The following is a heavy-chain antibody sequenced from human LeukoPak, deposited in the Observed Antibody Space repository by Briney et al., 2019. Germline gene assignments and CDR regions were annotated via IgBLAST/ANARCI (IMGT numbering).Heavy chain of an antibody. CDR3: ARGGGDAY. V-gene: IGHV1-2*02. CDR1: GYTFNAYY. D-gene: IGHD2-21*01. J-gene: IGHJ4*02. Sequence: GASVKVSCKASGYTFNAYYIHWVRQAPGQGLEWMGWIDSNSGDTNYAQKFQGRVTMTRDTSINTAYMDLTRLTSDDTGVYFCARGGGDAYWGQGTLVTVSS. CDR2: IDSNSGDT.